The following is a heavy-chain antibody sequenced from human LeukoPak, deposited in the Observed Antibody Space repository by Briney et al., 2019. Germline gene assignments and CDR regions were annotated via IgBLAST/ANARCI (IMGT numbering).Heavy chain of an antibody. D-gene: IGHD2-15*01. Sequence: PSETLSLTCTVSGGSISSYYWSWIRQPPGKGLEWIGYIYYSGNTNYNPSLKSRVTISVDTSKNQFSLRLSSVTAADTAVYYCASCSGGSCSWFDPWGQGTLVTVSS. J-gene: IGHJ5*02. CDR1: GGSISSYY. CDR2: IYYSGNT. CDR3: ASCSGGSCSWFDP. V-gene: IGHV4-59*01.